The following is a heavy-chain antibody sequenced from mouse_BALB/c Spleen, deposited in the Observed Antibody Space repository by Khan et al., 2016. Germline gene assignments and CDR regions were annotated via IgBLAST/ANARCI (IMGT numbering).Heavy chain of an antibody. CDR2: ISYSGST. V-gene: IGHV3-2*02. CDR1: GYSITSDYA. Sequence: EVQLQESGPGLVKPSQSLSLTCTVTGYSITSDYAWNWIRQFPGNRLEWMGYISYSGSTSYNPSLKSRIFITRDTSKNQFFLQLNSVTSEDRATFSSPRSDFVDKDAMDYQAHGTSFSVSS. D-gene: IGHD1-3*01. J-gene: IGHJ4*01. CDR3: PRSDFVDKDAMDY.